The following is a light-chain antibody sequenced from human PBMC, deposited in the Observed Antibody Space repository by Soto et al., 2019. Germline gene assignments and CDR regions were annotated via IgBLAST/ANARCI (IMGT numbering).Light chain of an antibody. CDR1: QSVSSN. J-gene: IGKJ1*01. CDR2: GAS. V-gene: IGKV3-15*01. Sequence: EIVMTQSPATLSVSPGERATLSCRASQSVSSNLAWYQQKPGQAPRLLIYGASTRATGIPARFSGSGSGTELTLNISSLQSEDFAVYYCQQYNNWPPRTVGQGTKV. CDR3: QQYNNWPPRT.